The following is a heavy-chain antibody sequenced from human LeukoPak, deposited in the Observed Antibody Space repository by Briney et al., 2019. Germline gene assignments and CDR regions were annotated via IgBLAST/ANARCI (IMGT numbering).Heavy chain of an antibody. CDR1: GFTFSSYG. D-gene: IGHD4-17*01. CDR3: AKGGDDYGDYGPLDY. V-gene: IGHV3-30*02. CDR2: IRYDGSNK. Sequence: PGGSLRLSCAASGFTFSSYGMHWVRQAPGKGLEWVAFIRYDGSNKYYADSVKGRFTISRDNSKNTLYLQMNSLRAEDTAVYYCAKGGDDYGDYGPLDYWGQGTLVTVSS. J-gene: IGHJ4*02.